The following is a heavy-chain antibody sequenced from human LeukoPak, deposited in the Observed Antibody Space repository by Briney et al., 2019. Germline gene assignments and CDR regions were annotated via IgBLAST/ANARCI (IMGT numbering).Heavy chain of an antibody. CDR3: ARGRGSGRQLGWYFDL. D-gene: IGHD6-6*01. V-gene: IGHV4-34*01. Sequence: SETLSLTCAVYGGSFSGYYWSRIRQPPGKGLEWIGEINHSGSTNYNPSLKSRVTISVDTSKNQFSLKLSSVTAADTAVYYCARGRGSGRQLGWYFDLWGRGTLVTVSS. CDR1: GGSFSGYY. J-gene: IGHJ2*01. CDR2: INHSGST.